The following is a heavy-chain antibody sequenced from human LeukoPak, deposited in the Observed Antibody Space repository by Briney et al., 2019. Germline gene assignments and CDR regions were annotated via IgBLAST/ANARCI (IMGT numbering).Heavy chain of an antibody. Sequence: GGSLRLSCAAYGFTFSRYWMHWVRQAPGKGLVWVARVDSDGFSTTYADSVKGRFTISRDNTKSTLYLQMNRLRAEDTAVYYCTRDYGAWGQGTLVTVSS. CDR1: GFTFSRYW. CDR2: VDSDGFST. J-gene: IGHJ5*02. V-gene: IGHV3-74*03. D-gene: IGHD4/OR15-4a*01. CDR3: TRDYGA.